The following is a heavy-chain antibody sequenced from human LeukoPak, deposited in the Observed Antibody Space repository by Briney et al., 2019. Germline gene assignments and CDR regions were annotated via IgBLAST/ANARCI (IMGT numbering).Heavy chain of an antibody. Sequence: GGSLRLSCAASGFTFSSYGMHWVRQAPGKGLEWVAVISYDGSNKYYADSVKGRFTISRDNSKNTLYPQMNSLRAEDTAVYYCAKASLYGMDVWGQGTTVTVSS. CDR2: ISYDGSNK. CDR3: AKASLYGMDV. CDR1: GFTFSSYG. V-gene: IGHV3-30*18. J-gene: IGHJ6*02.